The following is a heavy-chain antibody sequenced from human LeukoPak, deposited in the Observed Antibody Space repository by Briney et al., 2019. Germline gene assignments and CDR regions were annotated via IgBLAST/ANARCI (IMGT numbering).Heavy chain of an antibody. V-gene: IGHV4-39*07. Sequence: SETLSLTCTVSGGSISSSSYYWGWIRQPPGKGLEWIGSIYYSGSTYYNPSLKSRVTISVDTSKNQFSLKLSSVTAADTAVYYCARDSLYYDSSGYLLAWGQGTLVTVSS. CDR3: ARDSLYYDSSGYLLA. J-gene: IGHJ4*02. CDR2: IYYSGST. CDR1: GGSISSSSYY. D-gene: IGHD3-22*01.